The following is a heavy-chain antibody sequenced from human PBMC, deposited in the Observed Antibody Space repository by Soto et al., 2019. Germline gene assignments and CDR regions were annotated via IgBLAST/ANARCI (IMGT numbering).Heavy chain of an antibody. CDR1: GYTFTRYG. Sequence: ASVKVACKTSGYTFTRYGVSWVRQATGQGLEWMGWISAYNGNTNYAQKLQGRVTMTTDTSTSTAYMELRSLRSDDTAVYYCARDGTYYGSGSYYNPFDYWGQGTLVTVSS. CDR2: ISAYNGNT. J-gene: IGHJ4*02. CDR3: ARDGTYYGSGSYYNPFDY. D-gene: IGHD3-10*01. V-gene: IGHV1-18*01.